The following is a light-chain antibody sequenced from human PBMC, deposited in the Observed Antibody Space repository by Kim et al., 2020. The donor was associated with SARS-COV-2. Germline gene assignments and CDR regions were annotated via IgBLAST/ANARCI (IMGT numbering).Light chain of an antibody. J-gene: IGKJ4*01. CDR1: QSLQHSKGYNY. CDR2: LGS. CDR3: MQALQTPLT. V-gene: IGKV2-28*01. Sequence: PASISFRSSQSLQHSKGYNYLDWYLQKPGQSPQLLIYLGSNRASGVPDMFSGRGSGTDFTLKISRVEAEDVGVYYCMQALQTPLTFGGGTKVDIK.